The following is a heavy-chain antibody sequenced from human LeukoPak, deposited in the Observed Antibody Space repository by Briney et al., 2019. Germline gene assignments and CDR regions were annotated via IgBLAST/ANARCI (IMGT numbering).Heavy chain of an antibody. CDR1: GGTFSSYA. CDR2: IIPIFGTA. V-gene: IGHV1-69*01. D-gene: IGHD5-18*01. CDR3: AQGSYGSPDWFDP. J-gene: IGHJ5*02. Sequence: SVKVSCKASGGTFSSYAISWVRQAPGQGLEWMGGIIPIFGTADYAQKFQGRVTITADESTSTAYMELSSLRSEDTAVYYCAQGSYGSPDWFDPWGQGTLVTVSS.